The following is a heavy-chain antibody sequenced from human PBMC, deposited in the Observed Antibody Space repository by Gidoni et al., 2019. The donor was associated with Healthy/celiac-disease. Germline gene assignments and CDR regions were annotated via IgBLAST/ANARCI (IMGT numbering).Heavy chain of an antibody. CDR2: IKSKTDGGTT. J-gene: IGHJ4*02. CDR3: TTGGDYVWGSYPFDY. D-gene: IGHD3-16*01. CDR1: STAW. V-gene: IGHV3-15*07. Sequence: STAWMNWVRQAPGKGLEWVGRIKSKTDGGTTDYAAPVKGRFTISRDDSKNTLYLQMNSLKTEDTAVYYCTTGGDYVWGSYPFDYWGQGTLVTVSS.